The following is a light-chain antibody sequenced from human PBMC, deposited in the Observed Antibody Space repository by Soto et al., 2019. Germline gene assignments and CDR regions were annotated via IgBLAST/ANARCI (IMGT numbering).Light chain of an antibody. J-gene: IGKJ1*01. CDR2: GAS. Sequence: VMNLSPATVSLSTGERATLTCRASQSVSSNLAWYQQKPGQAPRLLIFGASTRATGIPARFSGSGSGTEFTLTISSLQSEDFAVYYCQQYNNLWTFCQGTILDIK. CDR1: QSVSSN. CDR3: QQYNNLWT. V-gene: IGKV3-15*01.